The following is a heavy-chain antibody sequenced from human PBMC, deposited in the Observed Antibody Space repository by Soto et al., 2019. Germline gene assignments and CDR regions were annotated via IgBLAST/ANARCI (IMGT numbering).Heavy chain of an antibody. Sequence: VQLLESGGGLVQPGGSLRLSCSASGFTFRSYVMSWVRQAPGQGLEWVSSMSDSGDSIRYADSVKGRFTISRDNSKNTLYLQINSLRAEDTAVYHCATADGSTWWGYFDYWGQGTLVTVSS. CDR2: MSDSGDSI. J-gene: IGHJ4*02. V-gene: IGHV3-23*01. CDR3: ATADGSTWWGYFDY. CDR1: GFTFRSYV. D-gene: IGHD2-2*01.